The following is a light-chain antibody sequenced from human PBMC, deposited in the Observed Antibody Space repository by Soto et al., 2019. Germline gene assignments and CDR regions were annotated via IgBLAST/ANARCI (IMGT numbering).Light chain of an antibody. CDR2: RVS. CDR3: MQPLQSWT. V-gene: IGKV2-28*01. Sequence: DMVMTQTPPSRPVRPGGRAWSSCRSSQSLLHSNGYTYLHWYLQKPGQSPQLLIYRVSNHLSGVPDRFSGSGSGTDFTLKISRVEAEDVGVYYCMQPLQSWTFGQGTKVDIK. J-gene: IGKJ1*01. CDR1: QSLLHSNGYTY.